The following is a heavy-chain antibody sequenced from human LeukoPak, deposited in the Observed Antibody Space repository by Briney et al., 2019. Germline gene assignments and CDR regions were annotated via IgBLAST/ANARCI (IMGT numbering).Heavy chain of an antibody. D-gene: IGHD3-10*01. CDR3: AREVGPSYFDY. Sequence: PSETLSLTCAVYGGSFSGYYWSWIRQPPGKGLEWIGEINHSGSTNYNPSLKSRVTISVDTSKNQLSLKLNSVTAADTAVYYCAREVGPSYFDYWGQGTLVTVSS. CDR1: GGSFSGYY. CDR2: INHSGST. V-gene: IGHV4-34*01. J-gene: IGHJ4*02.